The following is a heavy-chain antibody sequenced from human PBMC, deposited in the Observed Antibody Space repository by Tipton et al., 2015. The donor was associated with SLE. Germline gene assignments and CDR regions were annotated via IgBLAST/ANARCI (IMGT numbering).Heavy chain of an antibody. Sequence: LRLSCTVSGGSISSSSYYWGWIRQPPGKGLEWIGSIYYSGSTYYNPSLKSRVNISVDTSKNQFSLKLSSVTAADTAVYYCASIVGGTPLDYWGQGTLVTGSS. J-gene: IGHJ4*02. V-gene: IGHV4-39*07. CDR2: IYYSGST. D-gene: IGHD1-26*01. CDR1: GGSISSSSYY. CDR3: ASIVGGTPLDY.